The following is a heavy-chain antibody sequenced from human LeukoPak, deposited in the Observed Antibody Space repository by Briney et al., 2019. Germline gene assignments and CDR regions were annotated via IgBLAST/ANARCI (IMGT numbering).Heavy chain of an antibody. D-gene: IGHD3-3*01. CDR1: GYTFTSYY. Sequence: ASVKVSCKASGYTFTSYYMHWVRQAPGQGLEWMGIINPSGGSASYTQKFQGRVTMTRDTSTSTVYMELSSLRSEDTAMYYCARSWSHFDYWGQGTLVTVSS. CDR3: ARSWSHFDY. V-gene: IGHV1-46*01. J-gene: IGHJ4*02. CDR2: INPSGGSA.